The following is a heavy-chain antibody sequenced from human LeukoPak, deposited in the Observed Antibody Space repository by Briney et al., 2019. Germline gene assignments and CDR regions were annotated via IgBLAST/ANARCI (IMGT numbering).Heavy chain of an antibody. J-gene: IGHJ5*02. CDR3: ARVDTAMVGTNWFDP. V-gene: IGHV1-2*06. D-gene: IGHD5-18*01. CDR1: GYTFTGYY. CDR2: INPNSGGT. Sequence: ASVKVSCKXSGYTFTGYYMHWVRQAPGQGLEWMGRINPNSGGTNYSQKFQGRVTMTRDTSISTAYMELSRLRSDDTAVYYCARVDTAMVGTNWFDPWGQGTLVTVSS.